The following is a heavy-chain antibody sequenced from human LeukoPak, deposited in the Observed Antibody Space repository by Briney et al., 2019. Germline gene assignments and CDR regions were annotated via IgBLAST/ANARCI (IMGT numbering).Heavy chain of an antibody. V-gene: IGHV1-2*02. D-gene: IGHD1-7*01. CDR2: INPNGGGT. Sequence: ASVKVSCKASAYAFTDYYMHWVRQAPGQGLEWMGWINPNGGGTYYAQKFQDRVTMTRDTSINTAYMELSRLRSDDTAMYYSAREGAPRITGTTNPFDPWGQGTLVTVSS. CDR3: AREGAPRITGTTNPFDP. CDR1: AYAFTDYY. J-gene: IGHJ5*02.